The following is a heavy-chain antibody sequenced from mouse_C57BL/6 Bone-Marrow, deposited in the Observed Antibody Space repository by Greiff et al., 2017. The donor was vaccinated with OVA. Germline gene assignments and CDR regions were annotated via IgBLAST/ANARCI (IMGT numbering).Heavy chain of an antibody. V-gene: IGHV1-81*01. CDR3: ALTQYFDV. J-gene: IGHJ1*03. CDR1: GYTLTSYG. CDR2: IYPRSGNT. D-gene: IGHD4-1*01. Sequence: QVQLQQSGAELARPGASVKLSCKASGYTLTSYGISWVKQNTGQGLEWIGEIYPRSGNTYYNEKFKGKATLTADKSSSTAYMELRSLTSEDSAVYFCALTQYFDVWGTGTTVTVSS.